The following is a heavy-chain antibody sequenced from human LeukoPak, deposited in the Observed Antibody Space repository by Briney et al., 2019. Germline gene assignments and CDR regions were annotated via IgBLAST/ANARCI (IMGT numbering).Heavy chain of an antibody. CDR1: GDSVSTNSAG. J-gene: IGHJ4*02. Sequence: SQTLSLTCAISGDSVSTNSAGWNWIRQPPSSGLEWLGRTYYSSKWSNDYAVSVKSRITITPDTSKNQFSLHLSSVTPDDTAVYYCARGWLTTYFDPWGQGILVTVSS. CDR2: TYYSSKWSN. CDR3: ARGWLTTYFDP. V-gene: IGHV6-1*01. D-gene: IGHD4-11*01.